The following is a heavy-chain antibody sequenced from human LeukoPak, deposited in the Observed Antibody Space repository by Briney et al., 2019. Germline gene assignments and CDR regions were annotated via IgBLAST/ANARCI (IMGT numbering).Heavy chain of an antibody. V-gene: IGHV1-69*05. CDR3: ARGHCSSTSCYSVDY. D-gene: IGHD2-2*02. CDR2: IIPIFGTA. J-gene: IGHJ4*02. CDR1: GGTFSSYA. Sequence: ASVKVSCKASGGTFSSYAISWVRQAPGQGLEWMGGIIPIFGTANYAQKFQGRVTITTDESTSTAYMELSSLRSEDTAAYYCARGHCSSTSCYSVDYWGQGTLVTVSS.